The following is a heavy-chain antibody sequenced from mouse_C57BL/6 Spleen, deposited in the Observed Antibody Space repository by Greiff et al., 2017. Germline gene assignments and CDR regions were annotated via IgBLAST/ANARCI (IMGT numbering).Heavy chain of an antibody. D-gene: IGHD1-1*01. CDR1: GYTFTGYW. V-gene: IGHV1-9*01. Sequence: QVQLQQSGAELMKPGASVKLSCKATGYTFTGYWIEWVKQRPGHGLEWIGEILPGSGSTNYNEKFKGKATFTADTSSNTAYMQLSSLTTEDSAIYYCARRNSYYYGSSYVGYFDVWGTGTTVTVSS. J-gene: IGHJ1*03. CDR2: ILPGSGST. CDR3: ARRNSYYYGSSYVGYFDV.